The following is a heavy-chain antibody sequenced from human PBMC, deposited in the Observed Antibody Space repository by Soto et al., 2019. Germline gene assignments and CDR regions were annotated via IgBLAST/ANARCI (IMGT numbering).Heavy chain of an antibody. D-gene: IGHD3-10*01. Sequence: SETLSLTCAVYGGSFSGYYWSWIRQPPGKGLEWIGEINHSGSTNYNPSLKSRVTISVDTSKNQFSLKLSSVTAADTAVYYCARGNLTMVRGVITDYYYYGMDVWGQGTTVT. CDR2: INHSGST. V-gene: IGHV4-34*01. J-gene: IGHJ6*02. CDR3: ARGNLTMVRGVITDYYYYGMDV. CDR1: GGSFSGYY.